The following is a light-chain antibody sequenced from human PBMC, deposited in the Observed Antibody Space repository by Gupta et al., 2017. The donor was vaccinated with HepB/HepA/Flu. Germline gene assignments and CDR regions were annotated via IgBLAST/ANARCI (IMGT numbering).Light chain of an antibody. CDR1: SGRIASNY. CDR3: QSYDNSDHWV. CDR2: EDD. Sequence: NFMLPQPHSVSESPGKTVTISCSGTSGRIASNYVQWYRQRPGSAPTTVIYEDDRRPSGVPDRFSGSIDSSSNSASLTISGLKTEDEADYYCQSYDNSDHWVFGGGTKLTVL. V-gene: IGLV6-57*02. J-gene: IGLJ3*02.